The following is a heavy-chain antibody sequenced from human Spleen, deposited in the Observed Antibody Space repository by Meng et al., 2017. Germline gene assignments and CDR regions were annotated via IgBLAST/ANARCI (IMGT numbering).Heavy chain of an antibody. CDR2: IYPRDSDT. CDR3: ARLGQHYDSSGYYYDY. CDR1: GYIFTSYW. D-gene: IGHD3-22*01. J-gene: IGHJ4*02. Sequence: GESLKISCKASGYIFTSYWIAWVRQMSGKGLEWMGNIYPRDSDTTYSPSFQGQVTISADRSISSAYLQWSSLKASDTAIYYCARLGQHYDSSGYYYDYWGQGTRVTVSS. V-gene: IGHV5-51*01.